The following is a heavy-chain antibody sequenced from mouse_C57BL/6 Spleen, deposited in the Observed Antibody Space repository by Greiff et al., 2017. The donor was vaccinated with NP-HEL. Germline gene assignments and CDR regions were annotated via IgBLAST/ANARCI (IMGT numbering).Heavy chain of an antibody. CDR1: GFTFSSYG. V-gene: IGHV5-6*01. CDR2: ISSGGSYT. Sequence: EVHLVESGGDLVKPGGSPKLSCAASGFTFSSYGMSWVRQTPDKRLEWVATISSGGSYTYYPDSVKGRFTISRDNAKNTLYLQMSSLKSEDTAMYYCARLGGTTVVANAMDYWGQGTSVTVSS. J-gene: IGHJ4*01. D-gene: IGHD1-1*01. CDR3: ARLGGTTVVANAMDY.